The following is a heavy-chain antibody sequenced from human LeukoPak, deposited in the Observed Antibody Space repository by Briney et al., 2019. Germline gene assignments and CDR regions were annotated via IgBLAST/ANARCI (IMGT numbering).Heavy chain of an antibody. V-gene: IGHV1-2*02. Sequence: ASVKVSCKVSGYTLTELSMHWVRQAPGQGLEWMGWINPNSGGTNYAQKFQGRVTMTRDTSISTAYMELSRLRSDDTAVYYCARDLYPVGYSSSSTPDYWGQGTLVTVSS. J-gene: IGHJ4*02. CDR3: ARDLYPVGYSSSSTPDY. CDR2: INPNSGGT. CDR1: GYTLTELS. D-gene: IGHD6-6*01.